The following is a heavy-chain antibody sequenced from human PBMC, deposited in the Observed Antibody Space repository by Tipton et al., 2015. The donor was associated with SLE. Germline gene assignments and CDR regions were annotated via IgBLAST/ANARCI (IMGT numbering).Heavy chain of an antibody. V-gene: IGHV3-21*01. J-gene: IGHJ4*02. Sequence: SLRLSCAASGFTFSSYSMNWVRQAPGQGLEWVSSIISRSRYIYYADSVKGRFTISRDNAKNSLYLQMNSLRAEDTAVYYCARAGIAARPGYFDHSGPGTLVTVSS. CDR1: GFTFSSYS. CDR2: IISRSRYI. D-gene: IGHD6-6*01. CDR3: ARAGIAARPGYFDH.